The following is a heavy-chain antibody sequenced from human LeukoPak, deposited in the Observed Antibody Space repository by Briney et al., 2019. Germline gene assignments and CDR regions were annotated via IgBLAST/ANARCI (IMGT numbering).Heavy chain of an antibody. V-gene: IGHV4-34*01. CDR2: INHSGST. CDR3: AARVGDTMVWFDP. Sequence: SETLSLTCAVYGGSFRGYYWSWIRQPPGKGLEWIGEINHSGSTNYNPSLKSRVTISVDTSKNQFSLKLSSVTAADTAVYYCAARVGDTMVWFDPWGQGTLVTVSS. CDR1: GGSFRGYY. D-gene: IGHD1-26*01. J-gene: IGHJ5*02.